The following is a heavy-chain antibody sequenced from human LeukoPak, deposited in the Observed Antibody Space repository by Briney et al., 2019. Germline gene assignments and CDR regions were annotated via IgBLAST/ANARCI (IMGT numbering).Heavy chain of an antibody. V-gene: IGHV3-30-3*01. CDR1: GFPFSSYA. CDR2: TSYDGSNK. Sequence: GRSLRLSCAASGFPFSSYAMYWVRQAPGKGLEWVAVTSYDGSNKYYADSVKGRFTISRDNSKNTLYLQMNSLRVEDTAVYYCARGSPGDYWGEGTLVTVSS. J-gene: IGHJ4*02. CDR3: ARGSPGDY.